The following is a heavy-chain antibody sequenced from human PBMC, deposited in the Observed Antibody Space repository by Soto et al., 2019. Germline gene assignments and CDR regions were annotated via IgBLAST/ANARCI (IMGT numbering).Heavy chain of an antibody. CDR2: TYYRSKWYN. D-gene: IGHD6-19*01. Sequence: QVQLQQSGPGLVKPSQTLSLICAISGDSVSSKTATWNWIRQSPSRGLEWLGRTYYRSKWYNDYAVSGKSRVVITPDPSKNQLSLQLNSVTPDDAAVYFCARDGSGFHWYFDLWGRGTLVTVSS. CDR1: GDSVSSKTAT. CDR3: ARDGSGFHWYFDL. J-gene: IGHJ2*01. V-gene: IGHV6-1*01.